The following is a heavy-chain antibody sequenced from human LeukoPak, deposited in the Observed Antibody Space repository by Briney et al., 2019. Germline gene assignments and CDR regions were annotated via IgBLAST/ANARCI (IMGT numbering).Heavy chain of an antibody. CDR2: INSVGSST. CDR1: GFTFTIFW. Sequence: PAESLTLSCAASGFTFTIFWMHWVRHAPRKGLEWVSRINSVGSSTSYADSVKGRFTISRDNAKNTLYLQMNSLRAEDTAVYYCARERTSCWDAFDFWGQGTLVTVSS. D-gene: IGHD2-2*01. J-gene: IGHJ4*02. V-gene: IGHV3-74*01. CDR3: ARERTSCWDAFDF.